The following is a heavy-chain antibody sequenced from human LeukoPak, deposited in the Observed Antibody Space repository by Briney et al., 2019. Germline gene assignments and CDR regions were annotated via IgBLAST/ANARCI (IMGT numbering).Heavy chain of an antibody. V-gene: IGHV3-23*01. CDR3: GTDLGGSYPYYFDY. D-gene: IGHD1-26*01. J-gene: IGHJ4*02. Sequence: PGGSLRLSCAASGFTFSIYAMSWVRQAPGKGLEWASAISGSGGSTYYADSVKGRFTISRDNSKNTLYLQMNSLRAEDTAVYYCGTDLGGSYPYYFDYWGQGTLVTVSS. CDR1: GFTFSIYA. CDR2: ISGSGGST.